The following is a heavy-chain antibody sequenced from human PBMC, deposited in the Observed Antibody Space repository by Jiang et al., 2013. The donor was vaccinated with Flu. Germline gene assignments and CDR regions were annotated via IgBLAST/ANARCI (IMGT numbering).Heavy chain of an antibody. CDR1: TSYY. CDR3: ARVQGGSYRLVY. D-gene: IGHD1-26*01. J-gene: IGHJ4*02. CDR2: INPSGGST. V-gene: IGHV1-46*01. Sequence: TSYYMHWVRQAPGQGLEWMGIINPSGGSTSYAQKFQGRVTMTRDTSTSTVYMELSSLRSEDTAVYYCARVQGGSYRLVYWGQGTLVTVSS.